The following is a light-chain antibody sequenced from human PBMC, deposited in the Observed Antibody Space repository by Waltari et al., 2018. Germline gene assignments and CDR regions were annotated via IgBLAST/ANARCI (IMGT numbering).Light chain of an antibody. Sequence: EIVLTQSPGMLSLSPGARATLPCRASQSVSSSYLAWYQQKPGQAPRLLIYGASSRATGIPDRFSGSGSGTDFTLTISRLEPEDFAVYYCQQYGGSPLTFGGGTKVEI. V-gene: IGKV3-20*01. CDR3: QQYGGSPLT. CDR2: GAS. CDR1: QSVSSSY. J-gene: IGKJ4*01.